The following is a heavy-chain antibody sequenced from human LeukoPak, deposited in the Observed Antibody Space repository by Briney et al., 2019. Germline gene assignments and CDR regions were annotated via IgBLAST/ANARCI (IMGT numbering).Heavy chain of an antibody. CDR1: GFGFSNFW. V-gene: IGHV3-48*04. Sequence: PGGSLRLSCAASGFGFSNFWMSWLRQAPGKGLEWLSLISSGSSTIYYADSVKGRFTISRDNAKNSLYLQMNSLRAEDTAVYYCARDHRGGWYDDYYYYMDVWGKGTTVTVSS. D-gene: IGHD6-19*01. CDR3: ARDHRGGWYDDYYYYMDV. CDR2: ISSGSSTI. J-gene: IGHJ6*03.